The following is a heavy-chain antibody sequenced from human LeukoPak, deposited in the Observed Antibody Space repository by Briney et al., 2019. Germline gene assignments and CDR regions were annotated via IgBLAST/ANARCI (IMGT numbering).Heavy chain of an antibody. Sequence: SETLSLTCAVYGGSFSGYYWSWIRQPPGKGLEWIGEINHSGSTNYNPSLKSRVAISVDTSKNQFSLKLSSVTAADTAVYYCASGLTYYGSGSSWFDPWGQGTLVTVSS. J-gene: IGHJ5*02. CDR1: GGSFSGYY. CDR2: INHSGST. V-gene: IGHV4-34*01. CDR3: ASGLTYYGSGSSWFDP. D-gene: IGHD3-10*01.